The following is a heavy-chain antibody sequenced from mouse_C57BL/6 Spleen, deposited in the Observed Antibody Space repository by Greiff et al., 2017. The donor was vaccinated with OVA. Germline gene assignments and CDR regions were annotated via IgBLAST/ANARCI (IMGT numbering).Heavy chain of an antibody. CDR3: ARVNYGSSYVWYFDV. V-gene: IGHV1-53*01. Sequence: QVHVKQPGTELVKPGASVKLSCKASGYTFTSYWMHWVKQRPGQGLEWIGNINPSNGGTNYTEKFKSKATLTVDKSSSTAYMQLSSLTSEDSAVYYCARVNYGSSYVWYFDVWGTGTTVTVSS. D-gene: IGHD1-1*01. J-gene: IGHJ1*03. CDR2: INPSNGGT. CDR1: GYTFTSYW.